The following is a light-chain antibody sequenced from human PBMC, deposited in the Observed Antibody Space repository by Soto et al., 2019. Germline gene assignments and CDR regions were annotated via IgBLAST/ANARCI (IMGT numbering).Light chain of an antibody. CDR1: SSDVGGYNY. J-gene: IGLJ1*01. CDR2: DVS. V-gene: IGLV2-14*01. Sequence: QSALTQPASVSGSPGQSITISCTGTSSDVGGYNYVSWYQQHPGKAPKLMIYDVSNRPSGVSNRFSGSKSGNTASLTISGLHAEYEADYYCSSYTSSSTGVFGTGTKLTVL. CDR3: SSYTSSSTGV.